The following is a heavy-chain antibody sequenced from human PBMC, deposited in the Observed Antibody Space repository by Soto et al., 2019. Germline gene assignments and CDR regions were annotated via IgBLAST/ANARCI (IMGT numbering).Heavy chain of an antibody. CDR3: ARDRFFDSYSFDY. D-gene: IGHD3-9*01. J-gene: IGHJ4*02. CDR2: ISYDGGDT. V-gene: IGHV3-30-3*01. CDR1: GFTFTAFA. Sequence: QVQLVESGGGVVQPGRSLSLSCAASGFTFTAFAIHWVRQAPGKGLEWVAIISYDGGDTHFADSVKGRLTISRDNSKNQVYLQMNSLRPADTAVYYCARDRFFDSYSFDYWGQGTLVTVSS.